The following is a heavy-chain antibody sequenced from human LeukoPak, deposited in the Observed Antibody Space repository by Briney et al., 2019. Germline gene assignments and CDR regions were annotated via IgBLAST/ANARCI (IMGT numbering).Heavy chain of an antibody. Sequence: SETLSLTCAVSGGSFSGYYWSWIRQPPGKGLEWIGEINHSGSTNYNPSLKSRVTISVDTSKNQFSLKLSSVTAADTAVYYCARPAYYYDSSGYYGGGYWGQGTLVTVSS. CDR2: INHSGST. CDR3: ARPAYYYDSSGYYGGGY. D-gene: IGHD3-22*01. V-gene: IGHV4-34*01. CDR1: GGSFSGYY. J-gene: IGHJ4*02.